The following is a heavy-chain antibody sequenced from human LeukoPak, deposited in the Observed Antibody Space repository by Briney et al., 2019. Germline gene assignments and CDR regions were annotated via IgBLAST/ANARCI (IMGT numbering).Heavy chain of an antibody. J-gene: IGHJ4*02. CDR2: IYYSGST. V-gene: IGHV4-59*01. CDR3: ARASGDYDILTGYYKFDY. D-gene: IGHD3-9*01. Sequence: PSETLSLTCTVSGGSISSYYWSWIRQPPGKGLEWIGYIYYSGSTNYNPSLKSRVTISVDTSKNQFSLKLSSVTAADTAVYYCARASGDYDILTGYYKFDYWGQGTLVTVSS. CDR1: GGSISSYY.